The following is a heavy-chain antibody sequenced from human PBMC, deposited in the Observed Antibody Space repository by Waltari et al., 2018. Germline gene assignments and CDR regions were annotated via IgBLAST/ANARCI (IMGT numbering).Heavy chain of an antibody. CDR1: GGTFSSYA. Sequence: QVQLVQSGAEVKKPGSSVKVSCKASGGTFSSYAISWVRQAPGQGLEWMGRIIPIFGTANYAQKVQGRVTITADKSTSTAYMELSSLRSEDTAVYYCARKYCSGGSCYSDAFDIWGQGTMVTVSS. V-gene: IGHV1-69*08. CDR3: ARKYCSGGSCYSDAFDI. D-gene: IGHD2-15*01. CDR2: IIPIFGTA. J-gene: IGHJ3*02.